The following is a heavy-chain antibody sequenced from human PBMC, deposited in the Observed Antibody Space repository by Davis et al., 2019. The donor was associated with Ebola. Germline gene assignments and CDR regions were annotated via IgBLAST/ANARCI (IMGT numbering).Heavy chain of an antibody. CDR3: ARAVFHEVLDY. V-gene: IGHV3-30*04. CDR1: GFTFSNYA. D-gene: IGHD3-3*01. Sequence: PGGSLRPSCPPPGFTFSNYAMHWVRQAPGKGLEWVAVVAHREREKFYGGSVKGRFIISRDNSENTLYLQRNSLTAEDTAVYYCARAVFHEVLDYWGQGTPVTVSS. CDR2: VAHREREK. J-gene: IGHJ4*02.